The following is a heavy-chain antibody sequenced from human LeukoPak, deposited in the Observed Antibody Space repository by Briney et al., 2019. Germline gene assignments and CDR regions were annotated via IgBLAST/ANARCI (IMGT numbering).Heavy chain of an antibody. CDR1: GGTFSSYA. CDR2: IIPIFGTA. CDR3: ARDPLGGDNSNY. Sequence: ASVKVSCKASGGTFSSYAISWVRQAPGQGLEWMGGIIPIFGTANYAQKFQGRVTITADESTSTAYMELSSLRSEDTAVYYCARDPLGGDNSNYWGQGTLVTVSS. D-gene: IGHD4-17*01. V-gene: IGHV1-69*01. J-gene: IGHJ4*02.